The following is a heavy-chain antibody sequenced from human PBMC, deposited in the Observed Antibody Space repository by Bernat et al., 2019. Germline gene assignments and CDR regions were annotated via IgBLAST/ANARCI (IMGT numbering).Heavy chain of an antibody. Sequence: EVQLVESGGGLVQPGGSLRLSCSASGFTVSSNYMSWVRQAPGKGLEWVSVIYSGGSTYYADSVKGRFTISRDNSKNTLYLQMNSLRAEDKAVYYCAKHRFGELGADYWGQGTLVTVSS. CDR3: AKHRFGELGADY. J-gene: IGHJ4*02. CDR1: GFTVSSNY. D-gene: IGHD3-10*01. CDR2: IYSGGST. V-gene: IGHV3-66*04.